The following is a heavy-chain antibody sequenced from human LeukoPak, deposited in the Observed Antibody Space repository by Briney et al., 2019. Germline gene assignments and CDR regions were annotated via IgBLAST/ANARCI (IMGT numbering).Heavy chain of an antibody. V-gene: IGHV1-2*04. Sequence: GASVNVSCMASGYTFTGYYMHWVRQAPGQGLEWMGWINPNSGGTNYAQKFQGWVTMTRDTSISTAYMELSRLRSDDTAVYYCATTYSYSSDAFDIWGQGTMVTVSS. CDR3: ATTYSYSSDAFDI. D-gene: IGHD5-18*01. CDR2: INPNSGGT. CDR1: GYTFTGYY. J-gene: IGHJ3*02.